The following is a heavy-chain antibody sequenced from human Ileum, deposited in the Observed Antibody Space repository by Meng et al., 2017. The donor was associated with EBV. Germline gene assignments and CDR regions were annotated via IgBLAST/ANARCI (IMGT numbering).Heavy chain of an antibody. D-gene: IGHD4-17*01. CDR1: GGCISSRNYC. CDR3: AMGPDYAKPGY. CDR2: IGYTDYT. V-gene: IGHV4-39*01. J-gene: IGHJ4*02. Sequence: GLGLVKTPELLSITCSVSGGCISSRNYCWRWIRQPPGKGLEWIKCIGYTDYTHYNTSLKSRVTISSDKSKNQFSLRLTALTAADKAVYYCAMGPDYAKPGYWGQGTLVTVSS.